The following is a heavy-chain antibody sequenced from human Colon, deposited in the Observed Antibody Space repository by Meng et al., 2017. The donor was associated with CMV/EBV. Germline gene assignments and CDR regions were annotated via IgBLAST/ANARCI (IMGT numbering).Heavy chain of an antibody. CDR2: IRYDGSNK. CDR1: GFTFSSYG. Sequence: GGSLRLSCAASGFTFSSYGMHWVRQAPGKGLEWVAFIRYDGSNKYYADSVKGRFTISRDNSKNTLYLQMNSLRAEDTAVYFCARAKFTIFGVTGDYYGLDVWGQGTTVTVSS. J-gene: IGHJ6*02. CDR3: ARAKFTIFGVTGDYYGLDV. V-gene: IGHV3-30*02. D-gene: IGHD3-3*01.